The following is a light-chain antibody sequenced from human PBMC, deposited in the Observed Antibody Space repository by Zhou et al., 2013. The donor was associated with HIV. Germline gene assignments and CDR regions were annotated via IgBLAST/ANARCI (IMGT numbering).Light chain of an antibody. CDR1: QSVSTSY. V-gene: IGKV3-20*01. CDR3: QQYDNSRYS. Sequence: EIVLTQSPGTLSLSPGERATLSCRASQSVSTSYLAWYQQKPGQAPRLLIYGASSRATGIPDRFSGSGSGTDFTLTISGLEPEDFAVYFCQQYDNSRYSFGQGTKAGDQT. J-gene: IGKJ2*03. CDR2: GAS.